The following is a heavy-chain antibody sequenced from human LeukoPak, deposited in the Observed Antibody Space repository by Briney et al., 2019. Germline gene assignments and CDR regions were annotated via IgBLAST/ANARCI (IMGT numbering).Heavy chain of an antibody. Sequence: SETLSLTCAVYGGSFSGYYWSWIRQPPGKGLEWIGEINHSGSTNYNPSLKSRVTISVDTSKNQFSLKLSPVTAADTAVYYCARGSRNFDYWGQGTLVTVSS. V-gene: IGHV4-34*01. CDR1: GGSFSGYY. CDR2: INHSGST. CDR3: ARGSRNFDY. J-gene: IGHJ4*02.